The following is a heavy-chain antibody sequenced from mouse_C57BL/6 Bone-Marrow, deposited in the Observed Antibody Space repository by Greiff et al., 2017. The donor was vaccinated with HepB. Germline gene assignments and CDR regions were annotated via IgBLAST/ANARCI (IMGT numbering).Heavy chain of an antibody. CDR3: GRHGVDGYFDF. CDR2: IRSKSNNYAT. D-gene: IGHD1-1*01. J-gene: IGHJ1*03. CDR1: GFSFNPYA. Sequence: DVMLVESGGGLVQPKGSLKLSCAASGFSFNPYAMNWVRQAPGKGLEWVARIRSKSNNYATYYADSVKGRFTISRDDAESMLYLQMNNLKTEDTAMYYCGRHGVDGYFDFWGTGTTVTVSS. V-gene: IGHV10-1*01.